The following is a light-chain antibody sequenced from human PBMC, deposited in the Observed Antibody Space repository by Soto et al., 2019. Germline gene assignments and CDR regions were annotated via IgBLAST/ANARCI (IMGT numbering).Light chain of an antibody. CDR1: ERLTGN. CDR2: EVS. Sequence: EIVMTQSPATLSLSPGERATLSCRASERLTGNLAWYQHRPGQAPRLLIYEVSTRATYIPARFSGRGSRTEFTLTISSLQAEDSAVYYCQQYQGWPRTFGQGTKVEI. CDR3: QQYQGWPRT. V-gene: IGKV3-15*01. J-gene: IGKJ1*01.